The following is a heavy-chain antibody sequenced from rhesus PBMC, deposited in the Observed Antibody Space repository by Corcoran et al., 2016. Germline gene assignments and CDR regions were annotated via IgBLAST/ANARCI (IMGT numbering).Heavy chain of an antibody. CDR1: GDSISSDY. CDR3: AKYCSGTGCGYFEF. Sequence: QVQLQESGPGLVKPSETLSLTCVVSGDSISSDYWGWVRQSPGKGLEWIGYIYGVSGSTNYNPSLKIRVTIPTDTSKNQFSLKLTSVTAADTAIYYCAKYCSGTGCGYFEFWGQGALVTVSS. V-gene: IGHV4S7*01. CDR2: IYGVSGST. J-gene: IGHJ1*01. D-gene: IGHD2-21*01.